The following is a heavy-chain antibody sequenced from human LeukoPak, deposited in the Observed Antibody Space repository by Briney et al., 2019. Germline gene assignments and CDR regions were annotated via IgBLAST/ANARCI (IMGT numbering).Heavy chain of an antibody. D-gene: IGHD6-19*01. CDR2: IYYSGST. CDR1: GGSVSSGSYY. V-gene: IGHV4-61*01. Sequence: SETLSLTCTVSGGSVSSGSYYWSWIRQPPGKGLEWIGYIYYSGSTNYNPSLKSRVTISVDTSKNQFSLKLSSVTAADTAVYYCARPSGGYSSGWSGPFDYWGQGTLVTVSS. CDR3: ARPSGGYSSGWSGPFDY. J-gene: IGHJ4*02.